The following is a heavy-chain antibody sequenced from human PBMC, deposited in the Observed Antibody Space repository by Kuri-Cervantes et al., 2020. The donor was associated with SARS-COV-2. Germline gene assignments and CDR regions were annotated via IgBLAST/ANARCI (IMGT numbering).Heavy chain of an antibody. D-gene: IGHD6-19*01. CDR1: GFTFSSYA. CDR3: ASSPVAAPFGAFDI. Sequence: GESLKISCAASGFTFSSYAMSWVRQAPGKRLEWVAVISYDGSNKYYADSVKGRFTISRDNSKNTLYLQMNSLRAEDTAVYYCASSPVAAPFGAFDIWGQGTMVTVSS. V-gene: IGHV3-30-3*01. CDR2: ISYDGSNK. J-gene: IGHJ3*02.